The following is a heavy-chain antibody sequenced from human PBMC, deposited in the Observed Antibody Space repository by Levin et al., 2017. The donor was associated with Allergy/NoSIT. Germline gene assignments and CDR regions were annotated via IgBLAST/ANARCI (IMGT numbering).Heavy chain of an antibody. Sequence: SCAASGFTFSSYAMSWVRQAPGKGLEWVSAISGSGGSTYYADSVKGRFTISRDNSKNTLYLQMNSLRAEDTAVYYCAKDAKRDCSGGSCYSEYFQHWGQGTLVTVSS. D-gene: IGHD2-15*01. V-gene: IGHV3-23*01. CDR2: ISGSGGST. J-gene: IGHJ1*01. CDR3: AKDAKRDCSGGSCYSEYFQH. CDR1: GFTFSSYA.